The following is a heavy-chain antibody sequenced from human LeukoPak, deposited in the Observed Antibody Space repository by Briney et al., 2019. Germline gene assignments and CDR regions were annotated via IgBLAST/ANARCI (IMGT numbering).Heavy chain of an antibody. J-gene: IGHJ4*02. V-gene: IGHV4-38-2*02. CDR3: ASRATVANIYFDS. CDR2: IYSTGTT. Sequence: SETLSLTCSVSGYLINSGYCWGWFRQSPGKGLEWIGSIYSTGTTYDNRSLKRRVSISVDPSKNQFSLKLRSVTAADTAVYYCASRATVANIYFDSWGQGNLVTASS. CDR1: GYLINSGYC. D-gene: IGHD5-12*01.